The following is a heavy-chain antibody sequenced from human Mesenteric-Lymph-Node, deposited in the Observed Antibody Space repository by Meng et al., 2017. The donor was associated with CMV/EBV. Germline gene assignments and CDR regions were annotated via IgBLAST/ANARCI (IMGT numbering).Heavy chain of an antibody. J-gene: IGHJ4*02. D-gene: IGHD6-6*01. CDR2: INPNSGGT. Sequence: ASVKVSCKAVGYTFTGYYMHWLRQAPGQGLEWMGWINPNSGGTSYAQKFQDRVTMTRDTSIRTAYMELSRLRSDDTGVYYCARVISGAQYSSSLDYWGQGTLVTVSS. CDR3: ARVISGAQYSSSLDY. V-gene: IGHV1-2*02. CDR1: GYTFTGYY.